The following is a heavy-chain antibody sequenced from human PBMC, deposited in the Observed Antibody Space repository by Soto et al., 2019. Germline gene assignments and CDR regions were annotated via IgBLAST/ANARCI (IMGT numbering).Heavy chain of an antibody. D-gene: IGHD3-3*01. CDR1: GGTFSSYA. CDR3: ASGHDFWSGYYIPIRNWFDP. V-gene: IGHV1-69*13. Sequence: SSVKGSCKASGGTFSSYAISWVRQATGQGLEWMGGIIPIFGTANYAQKFQGRVTITADESTSTAYMELSSLRSEDTAVYYCASGHDFWSGYYIPIRNWFDPWGQGTLVTVSS. J-gene: IGHJ5*02. CDR2: IIPIFGTA.